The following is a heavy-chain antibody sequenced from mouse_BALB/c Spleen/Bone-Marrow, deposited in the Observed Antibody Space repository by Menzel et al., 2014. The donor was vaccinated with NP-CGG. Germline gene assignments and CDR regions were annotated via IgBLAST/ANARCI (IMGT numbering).Heavy chain of an antibody. Sequence: EVNVVDSGGGLVLPGGSLKLSCAASGFTFSSYGMSWVRQTPDKRLVLVATINSNGGSTYYPDSVKGRFTISRDNAKNTLYLQMSSLKSEDTAMYYCARVWYFDYWGQGTSLTASS. CDR3: ARVWYFDY. J-gene: IGHJ2*03. CDR2: INSNGGST. CDR1: GFTFSSYG. V-gene: IGHV5-6-3*01.